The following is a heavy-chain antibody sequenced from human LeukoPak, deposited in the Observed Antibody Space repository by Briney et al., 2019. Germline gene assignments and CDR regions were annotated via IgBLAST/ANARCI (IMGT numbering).Heavy chain of an antibody. D-gene: IGHD6-19*01. CDR2: IGGSGVST. CDR3: ARDREQYSSGWKIDS. J-gene: IGHJ4*02. V-gene: IGHV3-23*01. Sequence: GGSLRLSCAASGFTFSSYAMSWVRPAPGKGLEWVSGIGGSGVSTYYADSVKGRFAISRDNYKNTLYLQMNSLRAEDTAVYYCARDREQYSSGWKIDSWGQGTLVTVSS. CDR1: GFTFSSYA.